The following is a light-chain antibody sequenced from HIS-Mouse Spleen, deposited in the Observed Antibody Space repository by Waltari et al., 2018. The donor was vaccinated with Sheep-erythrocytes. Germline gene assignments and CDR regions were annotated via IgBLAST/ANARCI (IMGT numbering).Light chain of an antibody. CDR1: CSGGGGYDY. Sequence: HSALTQPRSVSGSAGQCVTIPCTGTCSGGGGYDYASWYQQHPGKAPKLMSYDVSKRASWVPERFSGYKSRNTASLTISELQAEDEADYYCCSYAGSYNHVCATGTKVTVL. V-gene: IGLV2-11*01. J-gene: IGLJ1*01. CDR3: CSYAGSYNHV. CDR2: DVS.